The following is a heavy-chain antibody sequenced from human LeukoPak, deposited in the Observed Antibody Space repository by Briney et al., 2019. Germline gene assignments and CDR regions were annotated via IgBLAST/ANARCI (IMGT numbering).Heavy chain of an antibody. Sequence: GGSLRLSCAASRFTFSAFAMSWVRRAPGKGLEWVSGISGSGGSTYYADSVKGRFIISRDNSKNTLYLQMNSLRAEDTAVYYCATFSSSWPFDYWGQGILVTVSS. D-gene: IGHD6-13*01. CDR1: RFTFSAFA. CDR3: ATFSSSWPFDY. V-gene: IGHV3-23*01. CDR2: ISGSGGST. J-gene: IGHJ4*02.